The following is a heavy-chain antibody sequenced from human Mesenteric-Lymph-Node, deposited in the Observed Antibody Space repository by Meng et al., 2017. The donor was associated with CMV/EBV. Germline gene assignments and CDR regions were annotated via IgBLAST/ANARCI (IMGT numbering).Heavy chain of an antibody. V-gene: IGHV3-11*01. CDR1: GFTFSDYY. J-gene: IGHJ4*02. CDR3: ARDDGGNSVLDN. CDR2: ISSSGSTI. Sequence: QAQLVESGVGLVKPCGSLRLSCAASGFTFSDYYMSWIRQAPGKGLEWVSYISSSGSTIDYADSVVGRFTISRDNAKNSVSLQMNSLRVEDTAVYYCARDDGGNSVLDNWGQGTLVTVSS. D-gene: IGHD4-23*01.